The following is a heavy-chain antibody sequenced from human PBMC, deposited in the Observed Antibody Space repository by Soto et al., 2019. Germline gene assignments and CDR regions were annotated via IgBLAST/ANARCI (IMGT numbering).Heavy chain of an antibody. D-gene: IGHD3-3*01. Sequence: QVQLVESGGGVVQPGRSLRLSCAASGFTFSSYAMHWVRQAPGKGLEWVAVISYDGSNKYYADSVKGRFIISRDNSKNTLYLQMNSLRAEDTAVYYCARRHGGYDFWSGWLGGMDVWGQGTTVTVSS. CDR2: ISYDGSNK. CDR1: GFTFSSYA. J-gene: IGHJ6*02. CDR3: ARRHGGYDFWSGWLGGMDV. V-gene: IGHV3-30-3*01.